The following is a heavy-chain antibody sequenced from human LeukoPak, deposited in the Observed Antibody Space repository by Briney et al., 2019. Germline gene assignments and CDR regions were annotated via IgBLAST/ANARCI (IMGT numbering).Heavy chain of an antibody. CDR1: GGSISSSSYY. CDR2: IYYSGST. V-gene: IGHV4-39*01. CDR3: ARPYSSSWSYFDY. J-gene: IGHJ4*02. D-gene: IGHD6-13*01. Sequence: SETLSLTCTVSGGSISSSSYYWGWIRQPPGKGLEWIGSIYYSGSTYYNPSLKSRVTISVDTSKNQFSLKLSSVTAADTAVYYCARPYSSSWSYFDYWGQGTLVTVSS.